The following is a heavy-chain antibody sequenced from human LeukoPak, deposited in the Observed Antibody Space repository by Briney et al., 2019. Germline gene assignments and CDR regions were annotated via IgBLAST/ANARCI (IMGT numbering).Heavy chain of an antibody. V-gene: IGHV3-7*01. CDR3: AKALYRSSTSCYAFYYYYYYMDV. Sequence: PGGSLRLSCAASGFTFSSYWMSWVRQAPGKGLEWVANIKQDGSEKYYVDSVKGRFTISRDNAKNSLYLQMNSLRAEDTAVYYCAKALYRSSTSCYAFYYYYYYMDVWGKGTTVTISS. CDR2: IKQDGSEK. D-gene: IGHD2-2*01. J-gene: IGHJ6*03. CDR1: GFTFSSYW.